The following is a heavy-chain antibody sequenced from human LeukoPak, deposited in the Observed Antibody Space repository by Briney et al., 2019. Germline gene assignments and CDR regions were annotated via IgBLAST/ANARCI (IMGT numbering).Heavy chain of an antibody. D-gene: IGHD3-3*01. CDR1: GYTFTSYD. J-gene: IGHJ5*02. V-gene: IGHV1-8*03. CDR3: ARGATSRAFGVVIRWRSYWFDP. Sequence: ASVKVSCKASGYTFTSYDINWVRQATGQGLEWMGWMNPNSGNTGYAQKFQGRVTITRNTSISTAYMELSSLRSEDTAVYYCARGATSRAFGVVIRWRSYWFDPWGQGTLVTVSS. CDR2: MNPNSGNT.